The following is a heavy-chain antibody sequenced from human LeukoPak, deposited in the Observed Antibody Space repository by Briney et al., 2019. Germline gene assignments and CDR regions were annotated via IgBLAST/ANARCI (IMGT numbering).Heavy chain of an antibody. V-gene: IGHV3-33*01. D-gene: IGHD5-12*01. CDR3: ACGYESGNWFDP. Sequence: PGGSLRLSRAASGFTFSSYGMHWVRQAPGKGLEWVAVIWYDGSNKYYADSVKGRFTISRDNSKNTLYLQMNSLRAEDTAVYYCACGYESGNWFDPWGQGTLVTVSS. CDR1: GFTFSSYG. J-gene: IGHJ5*02. CDR2: IWYDGSNK.